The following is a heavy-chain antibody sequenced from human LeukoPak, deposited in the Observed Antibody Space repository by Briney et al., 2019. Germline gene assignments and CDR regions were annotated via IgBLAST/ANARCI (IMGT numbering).Heavy chain of an antibody. J-gene: IGHJ4*02. CDR3: ALGEHIVVVTATFDY. CDR2: ISGSGGST. D-gene: IGHD2-21*02. V-gene: IGHV3-23*01. CDR1: GFTFSSYG. Sequence: PGGSLRLSCAAPGFTFSSYGMSWVRQAPGKGLEWVSAISGSGGSTYYADSVKGRFTISRDNSKNTLYLQMNSLRAEDTAVYYCALGEHIVVVTATFDYWGQGTLVTVSS.